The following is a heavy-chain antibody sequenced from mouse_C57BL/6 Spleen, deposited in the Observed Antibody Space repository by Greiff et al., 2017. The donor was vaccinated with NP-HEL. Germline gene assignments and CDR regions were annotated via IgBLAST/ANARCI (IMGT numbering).Heavy chain of an antibody. CDR1: GFNIKNTY. J-gene: IGHJ4*01. V-gene: IGHV14-3*01. Sequence: EVMLVESVAELVRPGASVKLSCTASGFNIKNTYMHWVKQRPEQGLEWIGRIDPANGNTKYAPKFQGKATITADTSSNTAYLQLSSLTSEDTAIYYCATFITTVVEAMDYWGQGTSVTVSS. CDR3: ATFITTVVEAMDY. CDR2: IDPANGNT. D-gene: IGHD1-1*01.